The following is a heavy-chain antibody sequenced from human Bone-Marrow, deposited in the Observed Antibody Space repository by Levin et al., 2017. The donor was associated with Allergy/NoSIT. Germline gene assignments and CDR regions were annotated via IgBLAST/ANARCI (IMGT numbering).Heavy chain of an antibody. J-gene: IGHJ4*02. CDR2: IYKSGRT. D-gene: IGHD4-23*01. Sequence: GSLRLSCTVSGASVTSGSYYWTWIRQPPGKGLEWIGGIYKSGRTIDNSSLKSRITMSIDASKNEFSLRLSSVTAADTALYYCARDRDDYGGFDYWGQGTLVSVSS. CDR1: GASVTSGSYY. CDR3: ARDRDDYGGFDY. V-gene: IGHV4-61*01.